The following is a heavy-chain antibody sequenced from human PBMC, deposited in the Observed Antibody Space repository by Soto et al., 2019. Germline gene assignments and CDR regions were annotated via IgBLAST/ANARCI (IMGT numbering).Heavy chain of an antibody. CDR2: IIPIFGTA. V-gene: IGHV1-69*06. J-gene: IGHJ6*02. CDR1: GGTFSSYA. Sequence: SVKVSCKASGGTFSSYAISWVRQAPGQGLEWMGGIIPIFGTANYAQKFQGGVTITADKSTSTAYMELSSLRSEDTAVYYCASHDYYDSSTYGMDVWGQGTTVTVSS. D-gene: IGHD3-22*01. CDR3: ASHDYYDSSTYGMDV.